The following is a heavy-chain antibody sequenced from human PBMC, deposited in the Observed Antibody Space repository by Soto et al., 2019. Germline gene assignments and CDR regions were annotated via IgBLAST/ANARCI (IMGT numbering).Heavy chain of an antibody. Sequence: GALRLSCVFSGFTFSTYTMNWVRQAPGKGLEWVSSINGRSNYVYYADSVKGRFTTSRDNAKNSLYLQMNRLRAEDTAIYYCAREDGVVGSSSAFDHWGLGTLVTVSS. CDR1: GFTFSTYT. D-gene: IGHD1-26*01. J-gene: IGHJ4*02. CDR3: AREDGVVGSSSAFDH. V-gene: IGHV3-21*01. CDR2: INGRSNYV.